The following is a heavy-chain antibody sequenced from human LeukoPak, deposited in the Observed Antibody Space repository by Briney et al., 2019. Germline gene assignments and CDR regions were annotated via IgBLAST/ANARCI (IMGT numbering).Heavy chain of an antibody. CDR1: GFTFSSYA. Sequence: GGSLRLSCAASGFTFSSYAMNWVRQAPGKGLEWVAVISYDGTNKYYADSVKGRFTISRDNSKNTLHLQMNSLRAEDTAVYYCAKDDRGNEAPFDYWGQGTLVTVSS. CDR2: ISYDGTNK. V-gene: IGHV3-30*18. CDR3: AKDDRGNEAPFDY. J-gene: IGHJ4*02.